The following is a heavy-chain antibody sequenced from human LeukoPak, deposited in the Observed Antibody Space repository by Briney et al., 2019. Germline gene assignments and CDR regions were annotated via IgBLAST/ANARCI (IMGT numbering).Heavy chain of an antibody. D-gene: IGHD6-13*01. CDR3: ARDWSLAAAGPIDY. V-gene: IGHV1-2*02. CDR1: GFPFTGYY. Sequence: ASVKVSCKASGFPFTGYYMHWVRQAPGQGLEWIGWINPNSGGSSFAQKFQGRVTMTRDTSISTAYMELSSLRSDDTAVYFCARDWSLAAAGPIDYWGQGTLVTVSS. CDR2: INPNSGGS. J-gene: IGHJ4*02.